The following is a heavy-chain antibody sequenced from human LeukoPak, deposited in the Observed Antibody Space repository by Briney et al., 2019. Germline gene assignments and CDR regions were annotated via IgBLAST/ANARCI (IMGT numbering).Heavy chain of an antibody. D-gene: IGHD5-18*01. J-gene: IGHJ6*03. CDR2: VSGSGDNT. V-gene: IGHV3-23*01. CDR1: GFTFSSHA. CDR3: ACTAYYYYYLDV. Sequence: GGSLRLSCAASGFTFSSHAMSWVRQAPGKGLEWVSAVSGSGDNTYYADSVEGRFTISRDNSKHTLYLHMSSLRAEDTAVYYCACTAYYYYYLDVWGKGTTVTVSS.